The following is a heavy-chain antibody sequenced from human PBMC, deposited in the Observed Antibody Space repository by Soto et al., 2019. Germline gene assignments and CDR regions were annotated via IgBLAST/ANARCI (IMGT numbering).Heavy chain of an antibody. CDR2: INPNSGGT. CDR1: GYTLTGYY. CDR3: ARGGYYYDSSGYYLR. V-gene: IGHV1-2*04. J-gene: IGHJ4*02. Sequence: ASVKVSCKASGYTLTGYYMHWVRQAPGQGLEWMGWINPNSGGTNYAQKFQGWVTMTRDTSISTAYMELSRLRSDDTAVYYCARGGYYYDSSGYYLRWGQGTLVTVSS. D-gene: IGHD3-22*01.